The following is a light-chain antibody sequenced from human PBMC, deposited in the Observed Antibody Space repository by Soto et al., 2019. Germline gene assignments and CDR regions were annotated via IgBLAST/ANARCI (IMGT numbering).Light chain of an antibody. CDR2: TNN. CDR3: AAWDDSLNGFV. J-gene: IGLJ1*01. V-gene: IGLV1-44*01. Sequence: QSARTQPPSASGTPGQRVTISCSGSRSNIGSNNVNWYQQLPGTAPKLLMYTNNQRPSGVPDRFSGSRSGTSASLAIGGLQSEDEADYYCAAWDDSLNGFVFGTGTKVTVL. CDR1: RSNIGSNN.